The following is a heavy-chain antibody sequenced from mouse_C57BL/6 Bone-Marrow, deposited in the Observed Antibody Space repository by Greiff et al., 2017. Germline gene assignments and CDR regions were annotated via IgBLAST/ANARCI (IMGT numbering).Heavy chain of an antibody. CDR3: GREYYGNGWYVDY. Sequence: EVQLQQSGPELVKPGASVKISCKASGYTFTDYYMNWVKQSHGKSLEWIGDINPHNGGTSYNQKFKGKATLTVDKSSSTADMELRSLTSEDSAVYYCGREYYGNGWYVDYWGRGHILTVSS. CDR2: INPHNGGT. D-gene: IGHD1-1*01. V-gene: IGHV1-26*01. J-gene: IGHJ2*01. CDR1: GYTFTDYY.